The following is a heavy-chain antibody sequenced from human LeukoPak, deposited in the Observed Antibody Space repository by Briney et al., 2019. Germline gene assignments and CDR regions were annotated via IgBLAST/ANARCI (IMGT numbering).Heavy chain of an antibody. D-gene: IGHD6-13*01. CDR2: INHSGST. CDR3: ARGGIAAAGTGYNWFDP. V-gene: IGHV4-34*01. J-gene: IGHJ5*02. Sequence: PSETLSLTCAVYGGSFSGYYWSWIRQPPGKGLEWIGEINHSGSTNYNPSLKSRVTISVDTSKNQFSLKLSSVTAADTAVYYCARGGIAAAGTGYNWFDPWGQGTLVTVSS. CDR1: GGSFSGYY.